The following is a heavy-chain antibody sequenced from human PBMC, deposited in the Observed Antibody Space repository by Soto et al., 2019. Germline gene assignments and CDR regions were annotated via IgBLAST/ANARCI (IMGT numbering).Heavy chain of an antibody. Sequence: QVQLQDSGPGLVKPSETLSLTCTVSGGSISSYYWTWIRQPPGKGLEWIGNIYYSGSTTYNPSLKSRVTISVDTSKNQFSLRLSSVTAADTAVYYCATQTANFYGSGSYYLPFDYWGQGTPVTVSS. CDR1: GGSISSYY. CDR3: ATQTANFYGSGSYYLPFDY. CDR2: IYYSGST. J-gene: IGHJ4*02. V-gene: IGHV4-59*01. D-gene: IGHD3-10*01.